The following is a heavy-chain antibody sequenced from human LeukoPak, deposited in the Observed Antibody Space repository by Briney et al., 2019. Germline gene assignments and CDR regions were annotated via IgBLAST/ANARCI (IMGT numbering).Heavy chain of an antibody. CDR2: INTNSGGT. Sequence: GASVKVSCKASGYTFTGYYLHWLRQGHGQGLEWVGWINTNSGGTNYAQKIQGRVTMTRDTFISTAYMALSRLRSDDTALYYCARVAGLKGRWGYYGDNPGGDWLGPWGQGTLVTVSS. D-gene: IGHD4-17*01. V-gene: IGHV1-2*02. J-gene: IGHJ5*02. CDR1: GYTFTGYY. CDR3: ARVAGLKGRWGYYGDNPGGDWLGP.